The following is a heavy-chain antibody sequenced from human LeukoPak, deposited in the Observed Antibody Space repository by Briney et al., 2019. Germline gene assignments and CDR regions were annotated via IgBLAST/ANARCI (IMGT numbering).Heavy chain of an antibody. CDR1: GASLNGHY. V-gene: IGHV4-4*07. CDR3: ARDQTYSGSGIYTYFDY. J-gene: IGHJ4*02. D-gene: IGHD3-10*01. CDR2: ISSTGST. Sequence: SETLSLTCAVYGASLNGHYWSWIRQPAGKGLEYLGRISSTGSTNYNPSLRSRVTISADTSKNHFSLKLTSVTAADTAVYYCARDQTYSGSGIYTYFDYWGQGILVTVSS.